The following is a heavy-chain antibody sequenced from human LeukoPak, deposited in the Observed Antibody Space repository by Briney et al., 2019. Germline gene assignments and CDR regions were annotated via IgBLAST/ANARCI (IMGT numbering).Heavy chain of an antibody. CDR2: ISYDGSNK. D-gene: IGHD2-15*01. V-gene: IGHV3-30-3*01. J-gene: IGHJ4*02. Sequence: GGSLRLSCAASGFTFSSYAMHWVRQAPGKGLEWVAVISYDGSNKYYADSVKGRFTISRDNSKNTLYLQMNSLRAEDTAVYYCAKDLGLGGGSVFDHWGQGTLVTVSS. CDR1: GFTFSSYA. CDR3: AKDLGLGGGSVFDH.